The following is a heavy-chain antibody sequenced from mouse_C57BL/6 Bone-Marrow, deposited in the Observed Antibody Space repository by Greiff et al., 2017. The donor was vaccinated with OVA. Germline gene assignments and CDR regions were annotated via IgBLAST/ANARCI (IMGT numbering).Heavy chain of an antibody. V-gene: IGHV1-80*01. CDR2: IYPGDGDT. J-gene: IGHJ2*01. CDR3: ARPYGNYGFDY. D-gene: IGHD2-1*01. Sequence: VQLQESGAELVKPGASVKISCKASGYAFSSYWMNWVKQRPGKGLEWIGQIYPGDGDTNYNGKFKGKATLTADKSSSTAYMQLSSLTSEDSAVYFCARPYGNYGFDYWGQGTTLTVSS. CDR1: GYAFSSYW.